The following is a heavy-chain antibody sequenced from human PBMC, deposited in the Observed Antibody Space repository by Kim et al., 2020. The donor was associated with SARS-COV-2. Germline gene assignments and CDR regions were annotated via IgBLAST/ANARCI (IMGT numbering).Heavy chain of an antibody. V-gene: IGHV4-59*01. J-gene: IGHJ4*02. CDR3: ARVGSSWPGNLYFDY. D-gene: IGHD6-13*01. Sequence: PSRKSRFTISVDTSNHQFSLKLSSVTAADTAVYYCARVGSSWPGNLYFDYWGQGTLVTVSS.